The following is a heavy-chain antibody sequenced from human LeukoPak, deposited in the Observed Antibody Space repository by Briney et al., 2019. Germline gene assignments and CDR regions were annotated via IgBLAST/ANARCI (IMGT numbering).Heavy chain of an antibody. Sequence: ASETLSLTCTVSGGSISSYYWSWIRQPPGKGLEWIGYIYYSGSTYYNPSLKSRVTISVDTSRNQFSLKLSSVTAADTAVYYCASLAVAGLSEGYWGQGTLVIVSS. D-gene: IGHD6-19*01. CDR2: IYYSGST. J-gene: IGHJ4*02. CDR3: ASLAVAGLSEGY. CDR1: GGSISSYY. V-gene: IGHV4-59*08.